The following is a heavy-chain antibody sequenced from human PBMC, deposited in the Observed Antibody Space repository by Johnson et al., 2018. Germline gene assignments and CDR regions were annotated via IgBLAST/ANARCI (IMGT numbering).Heavy chain of an antibody. Sequence: VQLVESGGGLVQPGGSLRLSCAASGFTFSSYGMHWVRQAPGKGLEWVANIKQDGSEKYYVDSVKGRFTISRDNAKNSLFVQMNSLRAEDTAVYYKMDVWGQGATVTVSS. CDR2: IKQDGSEK. CDR1: GFTFSSYG. J-gene: IGHJ6*02. CDR3: MDV. V-gene: IGHV3-7*01.